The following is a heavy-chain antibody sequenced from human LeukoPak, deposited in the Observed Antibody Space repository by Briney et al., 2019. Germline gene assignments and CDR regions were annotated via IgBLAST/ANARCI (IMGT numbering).Heavy chain of an antibody. J-gene: IGHJ3*02. D-gene: IGHD2-2*01. CDR3: ARGSRYCSSTSCPKRGGAFDI. Sequence: SETLSLTCAVYGGSFSDYYWSWIRQSPGRGLEWIAEINHGGSTTYNPSLKSRVTISVDPSNNQFSLTLSSVTAADTAVYYCARGSRYCSSTSCPKRGGAFDIWGQGTMVTVSS. V-gene: IGHV4-34*01. CDR1: GGSFSDYY. CDR2: INHGGST.